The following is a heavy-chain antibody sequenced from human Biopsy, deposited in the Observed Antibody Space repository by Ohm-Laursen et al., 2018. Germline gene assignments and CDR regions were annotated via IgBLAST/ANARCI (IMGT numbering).Heavy chain of an antibody. J-gene: IGHJ6*02. CDR1: GDSVTKYY. CDR3: ARDSGILNYGNFKYYHYYGMDV. D-gene: IGHD4-11*01. V-gene: IGHV4-59*02. Sequence: TLSLTCTVSGDSVTKYYWSWIRQPPGKGLEWIGHIYYSVMTNYNPSLQSRVSISVDTSRNQVSLTLSSVTAADTAVYYRARDSGILNYGNFKYYHYYGMDVWGQGTKVTVS. CDR2: IYYSVMT.